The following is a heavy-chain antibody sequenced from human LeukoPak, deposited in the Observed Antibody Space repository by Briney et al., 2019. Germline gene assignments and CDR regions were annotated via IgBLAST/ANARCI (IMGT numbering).Heavy chain of an antibody. CDR1: GFSFSDYY. CDR2: ITSSGDDI. D-gene: IGHD5-12*01. J-gene: IGHJ4*02. Sequence: GGSLGLSCAASGFSFSDYYMSWIRQAPGKGLEWVAYITSSGDDIYYADSVKGRFTISRDNAKNALFLRMNSLRVEDTATYYCASDIVATSGDFWGQGTLVSVSS. V-gene: IGHV3-11*01. CDR3: ASDIVATSGDF.